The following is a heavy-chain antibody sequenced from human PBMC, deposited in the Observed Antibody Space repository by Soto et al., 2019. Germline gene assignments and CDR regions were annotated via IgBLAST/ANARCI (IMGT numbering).Heavy chain of an antibody. J-gene: IGHJ4*02. CDR3: ARRRSPGIAVAGFDY. D-gene: IGHD6-19*01. CDR2: IYPGDSDT. V-gene: IGHV5-51*01. CDR1: GYSFSNYW. Sequence: GESLKISCQGSGYSFSNYWIGWVRQMPGKGLEWMGIIYPGDSDTRYSPSLQGQVTISADKSLSTVYLQWSSLKAPDTAMYYCARRRSPGIAVAGFDYWALRTLVTVSS.